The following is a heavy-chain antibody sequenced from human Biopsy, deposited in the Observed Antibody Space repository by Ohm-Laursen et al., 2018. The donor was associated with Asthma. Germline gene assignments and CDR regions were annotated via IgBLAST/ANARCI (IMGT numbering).Heavy chain of an antibody. V-gene: IGHV3-30*04. Sequence: SLRLSCAASGFAFDSYAMYWVRQSPGKGPEWVALISHDGRKSGYVDSVRGRFTISRDNVRNRLHLQMSSLRPDDSAAYHCAKDRFDNSVTLKYYYYGIDVWGQGTTVTVSS. CDR1: GFAFDSYA. CDR3: AKDRFDNSVTLKYYYYGIDV. J-gene: IGHJ6*02. CDR2: ISHDGRKS. D-gene: IGHD3-16*01.